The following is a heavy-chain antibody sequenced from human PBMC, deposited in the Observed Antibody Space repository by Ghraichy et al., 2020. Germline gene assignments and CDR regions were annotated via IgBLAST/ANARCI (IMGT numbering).Heavy chain of an antibody. Sequence: GGSLRLSCAASGFTFSAYSMNWVRQAPGKGLEWVSSISSSSSYIYYADSGKGRFTISRDNAKNSLYLQMNSLRAEDTAVYYCARDPYSSYYFDYWGQGTLVTVSS. CDR1: GFTFSAYS. CDR2: ISSSSSYI. D-gene: IGHD6-13*01. CDR3: ARDPYSSYYFDY. V-gene: IGHV3-21*01. J-gene: IGHJ4*02.